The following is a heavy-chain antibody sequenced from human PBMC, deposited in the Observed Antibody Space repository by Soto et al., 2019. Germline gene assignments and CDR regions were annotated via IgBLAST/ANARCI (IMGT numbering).Heavy chain of an antibody. CDR3: ARGRYGDY. D-gene: IGHD1-1*01. J-gene: IGHJ4*02. Sequence: QVHLVQSGAEVNKPGASVKVSCKGSGYTFTSYGITWVHQAPGQGLEWMGWISAHNGNTDYAQKLQGRVTVTRDTSTSTAYMELRSLRSDDTAVYYCARGRYGDYWGQGALVTVSS. CDR1: GYTFTSYG. CDR2: ISAHNGNT. V-gene: IGHV1-18*01.